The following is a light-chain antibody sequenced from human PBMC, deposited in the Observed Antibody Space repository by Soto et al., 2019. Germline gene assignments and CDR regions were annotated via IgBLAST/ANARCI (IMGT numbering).Light chain of an antibody. J-gene: IGKJ1*01. Sequence: EIVMTQSPATLSVSPGERATLSCRASQSVSSYLVGYQQKSGQAPRLLIYGASTRATGIPARFSGSGSGTDFTLTISSLQSEDFAVYYCQQHKDWPLTFGQGSKVEIK. V-gene: IGKV3-15*01. CDR2: GAS. CDR3: QQHKDWPLT. CDR1: QSVSSY.